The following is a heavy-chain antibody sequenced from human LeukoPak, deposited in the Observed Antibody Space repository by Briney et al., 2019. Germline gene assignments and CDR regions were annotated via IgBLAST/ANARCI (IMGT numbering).Heavy chain of an antibody. CDR2: IDWDDDK. J-gene: IGHJ4*02. D-gene: IGHD3-22*01. Sequence: SGPALVKPTQTLTLTCTFSGFSLSTSGMPVSWIRQPPGKALEWLARIDWDDDKFYSTSLKTMLTISKDTSKNQVVLRMTNMDPVDTATYYCARIDYDSSGYYHAYWGQETLVTVSS. CDR1: GFSLSTSGMP. CDR3: ARIDYDSSGYYHAY. V-gene: IGHV2-70*04.